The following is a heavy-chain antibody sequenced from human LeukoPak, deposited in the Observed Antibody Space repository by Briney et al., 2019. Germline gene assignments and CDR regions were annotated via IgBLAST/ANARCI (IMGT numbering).Heavy chain of an antibody. CDR3: ARGLVIHYDFWSGYYYFDY. V-gene: IGHV4-34*01. CDR2: INHSGST. J-gene: IGHJ4*02. D-gene: IGHD3-3*01. Sequence: PSETLSLTCAVYGGSFSGYYWSWIRQPPGKGLEWIGEINHSGSTNYNPSLKSRVTISVDTSKNQFSLKLSSVTAADTAVYYCARGLVIHYDFWSGYYYFDYWGQGTLVTVSA. CDR1: GGSFSGYY.